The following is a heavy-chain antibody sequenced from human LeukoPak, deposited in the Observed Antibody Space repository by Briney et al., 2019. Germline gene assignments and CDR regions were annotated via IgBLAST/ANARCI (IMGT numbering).Heavy chain of an antibody. CDR2: IYNSGST. Sequence: SETLSLTCTVSGGSISSYYWSWIRQPPGKGLEWIGYIYNSGSTYYNPSLKSRVAISADTSKNQFSLKLSSVTAADTAIYYCARGNLEWAAGTRWFDPWGQGTLVTVSS. J-gene: IGHJ5*02. V-gene: IGHV4-59*12. D-gene: IGHD6-13*01. CDR3: ARGNLEWAAGTRWFDP. CDR1: GGSISSYY.